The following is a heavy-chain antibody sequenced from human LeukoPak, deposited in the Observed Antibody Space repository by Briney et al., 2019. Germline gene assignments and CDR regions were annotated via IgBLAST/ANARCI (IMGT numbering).Heavy chain of an antibody. D-gene: IGHD3-22*01. CDR3: ARQSRGGYYYGYDAFDI. Sequence: SETLSLTCTVSGGSISSYYWSWIRQPLGKGLEWIGYIYYSGSTNYNPSLKSRVTISVDTSKNQFSLKLSSVTAADTAVYYCARQSRGGYYYGYDAFDIWGQGTMVTVSS. CDR1: GGSISSYY. J-gene: IGHJ3*02. V-gene: IGHV4-59*08. CDR2: IYYSGST.